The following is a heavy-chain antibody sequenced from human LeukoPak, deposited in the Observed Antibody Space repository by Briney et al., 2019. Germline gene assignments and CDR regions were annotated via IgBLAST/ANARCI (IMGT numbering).Heavy chain of an antibody. D-gene: IGHD1-26*01. Sequence: GASVKVSCKASGYTSTSYDINWVRQATGQGLEWMGWMNPNSGNTGYAQKFQGRVTMTRNTSISTAYMELSSLRSEDTAVYYCARGTPHSGSYYFDYWGQGTLVTVSS. CDR1: GYTSTSYD. CDR2: MNPNSGNT. J-gene: IGHJ4*02. V-gene: IGHV1-8*01. CDR3: ARGTPHSGSYYFDY.